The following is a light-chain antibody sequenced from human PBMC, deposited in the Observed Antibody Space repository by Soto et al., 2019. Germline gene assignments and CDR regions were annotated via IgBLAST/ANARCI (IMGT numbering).Light chain of an antibody. Sequence: LTQPASVSGSPGQSITISCTGTSTDVGGYKYVSWYQQHPGTAPKLMIFEVNGRPSGVSDRFSGSKSGNTASLTISGLQPEDEADYYCSSFSSSSTPYVFGTGTKVTVL. CDR3: SSFSSSSTPYV. J-gene: IGLJ1*01. CDR1: STDVGGYKY. V-gene: IGLV2-14*01. CDR2: EVN.